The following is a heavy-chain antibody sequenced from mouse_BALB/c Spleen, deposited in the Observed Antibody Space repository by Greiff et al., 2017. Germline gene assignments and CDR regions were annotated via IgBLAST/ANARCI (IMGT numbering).Heavy chain of an antibody. CDR3: ARRLRLHWYFDV. J-gene: IGHJ1*01. D-gene: IGHD1-2*01. CDR2: IYPYNGGT. Sequence: EVQLQQSGPELVKPGASVKISCKASGYTFTDYNMHWVKQSHGKSLEWIGYIYPYNGGTGYNQKFKSKATLTVDNSSSTAYMELRSLTSEDSAVYYCARRLRLHWYFDVWGAGTTVTVSS. CDR1: GYTFTDYN. V-gene: IGHV1S29*02.